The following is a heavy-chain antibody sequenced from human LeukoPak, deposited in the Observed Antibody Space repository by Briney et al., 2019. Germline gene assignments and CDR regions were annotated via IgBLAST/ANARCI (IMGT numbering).Heavy chain of an antibody. CDR1: GGSISSGGYY. J-gene: IGHJ4*02. CDR3: ARGSQEDYYGSGSYLGD. Sequence: NPSQTLSLTRTVSGGSISSGGYYWSWIRQPPGKGLEWIGYIYHSGSTYYNPSLKSRVTISVDRSKSQFSLKLSSVTAADTAVYYCARGSQEDYYGSGSYLGDWGQGTLVTVSS. CDR2: IYHSGST. V-gene: IGHV4-30-2*01. D-gene: IGHD3-10*01.